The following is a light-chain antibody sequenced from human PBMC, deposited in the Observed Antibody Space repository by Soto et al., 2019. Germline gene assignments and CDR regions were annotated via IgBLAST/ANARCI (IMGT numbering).Light chain of an antibody. Sequence: QSVLTQPASVSGSPGQSITISCTGTTNDVGGYTYVSWYQQHPGKAPKLIISDVTNRPSGVSNRFSGSKSGNTASLTISGLQTEDEADYYCCSFTTSSTVVFGGGTKLTVL. CDR3: CSFTTSSTVV. J-gene: IGLJ2*01. CDR2: DVT. V-gene: IGLV2-14*01. CDR1: TNDVGGYTY.